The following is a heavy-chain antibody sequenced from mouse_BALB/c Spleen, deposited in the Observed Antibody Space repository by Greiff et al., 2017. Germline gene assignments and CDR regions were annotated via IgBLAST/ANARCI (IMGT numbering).Heavy chain of an antibody. CDR1: GFTFSSFG. Sequence: DVHLVESGGGLVQPGGSRKLSCAASGFTFSSFGMHWVRQAPEKGLEWVAYISSGSSTIYYADTVKGRFTISRDNPKNTLFLQMTSLRSEDTAMYYCARSREYEAMDYWGQGTSVTVSS. V-gene: IGHV5-17*02. CDR2: ISSGSSTI. D-gene: IGHD2-14*01. CDR3: ARSREYEAMDY. J-gene: IGHJ4*01.